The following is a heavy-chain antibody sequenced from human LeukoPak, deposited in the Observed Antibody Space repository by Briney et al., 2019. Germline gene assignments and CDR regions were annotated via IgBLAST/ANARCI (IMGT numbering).Heavy chain of an antibody. J-gene: IGHJ4*02. Sequence: SETLSLTCTVSGGSISSGGFYWSWIRQPPGKGLEWIGYIYHNGNTYYNPSLKSRVNISVDGSKNQFSLKLSSVTAADSAVYYCASSYGSGSYYDYWGQGTLVTVSS. V-gene: IGHV4-30-2*01. D-gene: IGHD3-10*01. CDR3: ASSYGSGSYYDY. CDR2: IYHNGNT. CDR1: GGSISSGGFY.